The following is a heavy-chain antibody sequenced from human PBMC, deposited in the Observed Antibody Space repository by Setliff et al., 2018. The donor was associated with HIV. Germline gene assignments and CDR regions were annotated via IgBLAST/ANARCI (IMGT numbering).Heavy chain of an antibody. CDR2: INPNSGGT. CDR3: ARTLPQYTNLFDY. J-gene: IGHJ4*02. CDR1: GYIFSGYY. Sequence: GASVKVSCKTSGYIFSGYYIHWVRQAPGQGLEWMGWINPNSGGTNYAQKFQGRVTMTRDTSISTAYMELSRLRSDDTAAYYCARTLPQYTNLFDYWGQGTLVTVSS. D-gene: IGHD5-18*01. V-gene: IGHV1-2*02.